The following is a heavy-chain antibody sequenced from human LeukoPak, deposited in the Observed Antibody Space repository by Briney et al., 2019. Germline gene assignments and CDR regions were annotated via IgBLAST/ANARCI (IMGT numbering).Heavy chain of an antibody. J-gene: IGHJ6*02. CDR3: ARSYTYCSSASCYDYYYGIDL. Sequence: GGSQRLFCAASGFTFSSDAMHWDRQAPGNGLERVAVISYDGTNKYYADSVKGRFTISRDNSKNTLYLQMYSLRAEDTAVYYCARSYTYCSSASCYDYYYGIDLWGQGTTVTVSS. CDR1: GFTFSSDA. D-gene: IGHD2-2*01. CDR2: ISYDGTNK. V-gene: IGHV3-30*04.